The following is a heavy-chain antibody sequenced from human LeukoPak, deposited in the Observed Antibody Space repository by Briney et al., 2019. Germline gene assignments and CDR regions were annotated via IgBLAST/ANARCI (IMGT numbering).Heavy chain of an antibody. V-gene: IGHV3-23*01. D-gene: IGHD3-22*01. CDR2: MSGSGGST. CDR1: GFTFSSYA. CDR3: AKGNYDSSGYYYELFDY. Sequence: GGSLRLSCAASGFTFSSYAMSWVRQAPGKGLEWVSTMSGSGGSTYYADSVKGRFTISRDNSKNTLYLQMNSLRAEDTAVYYCAKGNYDSSGYYYELFDYWGQGTLVTVSS. J-gene: IGHJ4*02.